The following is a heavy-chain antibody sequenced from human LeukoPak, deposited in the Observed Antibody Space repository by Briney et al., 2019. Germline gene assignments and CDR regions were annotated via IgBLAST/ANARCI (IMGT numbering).Heavy chain of an antibody. J-gene: IGHJ4*02. Sequence: GRSLRLSCAASGFTFDDYAMHWVRQAPGKGLEWVSGISWSSGSIGYADSVKGRFTISRDNAKNSLYLQMNSLRAEDTAVYYCARDNQRITIFGVVTPYFEYWGQGTLVTVSS. CDR3: ARDNQRITIFGVVTPYFEY. D-gene: IGHD3-3*01. V-gene: IGHV3-9*01. CDR1: GFTFDDYA. CDR2: ISWSSGSI.